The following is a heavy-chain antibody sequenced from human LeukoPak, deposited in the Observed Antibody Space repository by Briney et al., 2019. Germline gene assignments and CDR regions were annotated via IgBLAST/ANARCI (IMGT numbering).Heavy chain of an antibody. J-gene: IGHJ6*02. D-gene: IGHD6-13*01. CDR3: ARDGIPAARKGYYYYYGMDV. Sequence: SETLSLTCTVSGASMTNYYWSWIRQPAGKGLEWIGRIYSSGSTNYNPSLKSRVTMSVDTSKNQFSLKVSSVTAADTAVYYCARDGIPAARKGYYYYYGMDVWGQGTTVTVSS. CDR1: GASMTNYY. CDR2: IYSSGST. V-gene: IGHV4-4*07.